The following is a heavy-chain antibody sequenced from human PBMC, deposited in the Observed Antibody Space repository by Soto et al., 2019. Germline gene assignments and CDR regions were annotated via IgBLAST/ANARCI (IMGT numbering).Heavy chain of an antibody. CDR1: GLTFSSYA. CDR3: ARGLSDYVWGSYRDYFDY. V-gene: IGHV3-30-3*01. D-gene: IGHD3-16*02. CDR2: ISYDGSDD. Sequence: QVQLVEAGGGVVQPGTSVSPSCAASGLTFSSYALHWVRQAPGQGLEWVAVISYDGSDDYYADSVKGRFTIFRDNSKNTLYLQMNSLRVEDTAVYYCARGLSDYVWGSYRDYFDYWGQGTLVTVSS. J-gene: IGHJ4*02.